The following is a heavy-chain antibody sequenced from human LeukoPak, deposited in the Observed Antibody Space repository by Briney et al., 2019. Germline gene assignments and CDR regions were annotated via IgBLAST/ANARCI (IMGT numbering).Heavy chain of an antibody. CDR2: IIPTFGTA. D-gene: IGHD2-2*01. CDR3: ASGYCSSTSCKRGLGY. Sequence: GASVKVSCKASGYTFTGYYMHWVRQAPGQGLEWMGGIIPTFGTANYAQKFQGRVTITADESTSTAYMELSSLRSEDTAVYYCASGYCSSTSCKRGLGYWGQGTLVTVSS. CDR1: GYTFTGYY. V-gene: IGHV1-69*13. J-gene: IGHJ4*02.